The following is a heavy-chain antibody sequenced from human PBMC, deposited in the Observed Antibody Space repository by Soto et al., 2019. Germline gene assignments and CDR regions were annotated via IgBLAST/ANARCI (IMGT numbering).Heavy chain of an antibody. Sequence: QGLEWMGWINPNSGGTSYAQKFQRWVTMTRDTSISTAYMELSRLRSDDTAVYFCAARLYDSRAYYGIDVSGQGTTVTVSS. CDR3: AARLYDSRAYYGIDV. J-gene: IGHJ6*01. V-gene: IGHV1-2*04. CDR2: INPNSGGT. D-gene: IGHD3-16*01.